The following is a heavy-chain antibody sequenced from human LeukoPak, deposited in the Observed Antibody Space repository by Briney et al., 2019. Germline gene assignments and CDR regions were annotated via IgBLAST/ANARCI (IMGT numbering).Heavy chain of an antibody. D-gene: IGHD5-12*01. CDR1: GFTFNSFA. CDR2: ISGSGGST. Sequence: GGSLRLSCAASGFTFNSFAMTWVRQAPGKGLEWVSGISGSGGSTYDADSVKGRFTISRDNSKNTLYLQMNSLRADDTAVYYCAKDATPYYWGQGTLVTVSS. V-gene: IGHV3-23*01. J-gene: IGHJ4*02. CDR3: AKDATPYY.